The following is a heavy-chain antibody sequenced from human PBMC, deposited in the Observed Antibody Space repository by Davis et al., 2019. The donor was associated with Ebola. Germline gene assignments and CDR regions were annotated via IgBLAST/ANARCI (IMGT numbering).Heavy chain of an antibody. V-gene: IGHV4-61*10. CDR2: IYPSANT. CDR3: ARDTLNYAYDSSGYYSKGNRYFDL. D-gene: IGHD3-22*01. Sequence: SETLSLTCTVSGGSISSAGYYWSWIRQPAGKGLEWIGQIYPSANTNYNPSLKSRVTISVDTSKNQFSLKLSSVTAADTAMYYCARDTLNYAYDSSGYYSKGNRYFDLWGRGTLVTVSS. J-gene: IGHJ2*01. CDR1: GGSISSAGYY.